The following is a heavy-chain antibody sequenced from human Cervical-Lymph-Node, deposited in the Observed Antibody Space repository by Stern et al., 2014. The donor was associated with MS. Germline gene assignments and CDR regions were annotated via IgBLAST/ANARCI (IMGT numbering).Heavy chain of an antibody. CDR3: ARDELGNQDV. CDR2: ITSGGAA. D-gene: IGHD1-14*01. V-gene: IGHV3-11*01. J-gene: IGHJ6*02. Sequence: VQLVESGGGLVKPGGSLRLSCAASGFSLTNYYMNWIRQAPGKGLEWVSYITSGGAAYYEDSVKGRFTISRDNAKNSVFLQMNSLRVEDTAVYYCARDELGNQDVWGQGTTVTVSS. CDR1: GFSLTNYY.